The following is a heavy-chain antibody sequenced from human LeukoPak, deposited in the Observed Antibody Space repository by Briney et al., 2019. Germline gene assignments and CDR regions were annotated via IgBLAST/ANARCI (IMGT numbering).Heavy chain of an antibody. J-gene: IGHJ4*02. CDR2: IYTSGST. CDR1: GVSISSYY. CDR3: ARQKGSGYDRYFDY. V-gene: IGHV4-4*07. Sequence: SETLSLTCTVSGVSISSYYWSWIRQPAGKGLEWIGRIYTSGSTNYNPSLKSRVTMSVDTSKNQFSLKLSSVTAADTAVYYCARQKGSGYDRYFDYWGQGTLVTVSS. D-gene: IGHD5-12*01.